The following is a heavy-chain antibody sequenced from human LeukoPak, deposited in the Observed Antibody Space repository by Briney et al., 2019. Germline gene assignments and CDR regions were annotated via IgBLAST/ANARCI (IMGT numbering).Heavy chain of an antibody. J-gene: IGHJ4*02. D-gene: IGHD3-22*01. CDR3: ARVPRARFDSSGWGYYFDY. V-gene: IGHV1-18*01. Sequence: GASVKVSCKASGYTFTSYGISWVRQAPGQGLEWMGGISACNGNTNYAQKLQGRVTMTTDTSTSTAYMELRSLRSDDTAVYYCARVPRARFDSSGWGYYFDYWGQGTLVTVSS. CDR1: GYTFTSYG. CDR2: ISACNGNT.